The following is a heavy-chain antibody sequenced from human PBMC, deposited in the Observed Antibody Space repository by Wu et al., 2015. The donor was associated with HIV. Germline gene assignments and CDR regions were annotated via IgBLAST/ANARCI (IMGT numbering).Heavy chain of an antibody. Sequence: QVQLVQSGAEVKKPGASVRVSCKASGYTFLSYGITWVRQAPGQGLQWMGWISAYSGKTNYAQKLQGRVTMTTDTSTSTAYMELRSLRSDDTAVYYCARDRVYDILTGYPGSFXIWAKGQWSRLF. V-gene: IGHV1-18*01. J-gene: IGHJ3*02. D-gene: IGHD3-9*01. CDR2: ISAYSGKT. CDR1: GYTFLSYG. CDR3: ARDRVYDILTGYPGSFXI.